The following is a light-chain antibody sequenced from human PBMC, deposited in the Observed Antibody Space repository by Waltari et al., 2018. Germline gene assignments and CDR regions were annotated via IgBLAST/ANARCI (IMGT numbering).Light chain of an antibody. CDR2: AVS. V-gene: IGKV1-12*01. Sequence: DIQMTQSPSSLSASVGDTVTITCRASQRVDTYLAWYQQRPGKAPALLISAVSDLQSGVPSRFSGSGYGTHFTLNINSLQPEDFATYYCQQGKTFPWTFGQGTKVEI. J-gene: IGKJ1*01. CDR1: QRVDTY. CDR3: QQGKTFPWT.